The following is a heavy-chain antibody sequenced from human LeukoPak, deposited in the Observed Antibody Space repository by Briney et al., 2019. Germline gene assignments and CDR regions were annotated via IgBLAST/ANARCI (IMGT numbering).Heavy chain of an antibody. V-gene: IGHV3-30*04. CDR1: GFTFSSYA. J-gene: IGHJ4*02. Sequence: GGSLRLSCAASGFTFSSYAMHWVRQAPGKGLEWVAVISYDGSNKYYADSVKGRFTISRDNSKNTLYLQMNSLRAEDTAVYYCARDKQWLVQGLPPYFDYWGQGTLVTVSS. CDR2: ISYDGSNK. D-gene: IGHD6-19*01. CDR3: ARDKQWLVQGLPPYFDY.